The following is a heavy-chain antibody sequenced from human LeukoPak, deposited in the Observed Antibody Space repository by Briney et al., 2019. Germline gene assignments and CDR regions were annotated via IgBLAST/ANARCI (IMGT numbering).Heavy chain of an antibody. J-gene: IGHJ4*02. D-gene: IGHD6-13*01. CDR3: ARFCGYSRSWLDY. V-gene: IGHV4-59*01. CDR1: GGSISSYY. Sequence: SETLSLTCTVSGGSISSYYRSCVREPPGKGLEWSGYIYYSGSTNYNTSLKSRVPISVDTSKNQFSLKLSSVNAADTAVYYCARFCGYSRSWLDYWGQGTLVTVSS. CDR2: IYYSGST.